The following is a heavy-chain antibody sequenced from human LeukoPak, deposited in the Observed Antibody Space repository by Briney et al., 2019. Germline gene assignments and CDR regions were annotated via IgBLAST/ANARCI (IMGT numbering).Heavy chain of an antibody. CDR2: IYYSGST. CDR1: GGSISSSSYY. D-gene: IGHD3-10*01. J-gene: IGHJ6*02. V-gene: IGHV4-39*01. CDR3: ARVMVRGGYYHYGMDV. Sequence: PSETLSPTCTVSGGSISSSSYYWGWIRQPPGEGLEWIGSIYYSGSTYYNPSLKSRVTISVDTSKNQFSLKLSSVTAADTAVYYCARVMVRGGYYHYGMDVWGQGTTVTVSS.